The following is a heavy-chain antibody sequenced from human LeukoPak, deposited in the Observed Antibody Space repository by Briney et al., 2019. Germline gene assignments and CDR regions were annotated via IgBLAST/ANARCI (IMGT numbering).Heavy chain of an antibody. CDR3: AKLVPSDDFWSGYLGWFDP. CDR1: GFTFSSYA. J-gene: IGHJ5*02. V-gene: IGHV3-23*01. D-gene: IGHD3-3*01. CDR2: ISGSGGSI. Sequence: GGSLRLSCAASGFTFSSYAMSWVRQAPGKGLEWVSAISGSGGSIYNADSVKGRFTISRDNSKNTLYLQMNSLRAEDTAVYYCAKLVPSDDFWSGYLGWFDPWGQGTLVTVSS.